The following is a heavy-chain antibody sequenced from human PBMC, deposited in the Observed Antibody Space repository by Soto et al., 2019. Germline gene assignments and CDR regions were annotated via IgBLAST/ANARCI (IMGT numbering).Heavy chain of an antibody. J-gene: IGHJ4*01. CDR2: IFNSGST. D-gene: IGHD3-3*01. V-gene: IGHV4-59*01. CDR1: GGSISSYY. Sequence: SETLSLTCTVSGGSISSYYWSWIRQPPGKGLEWIGYIFNSGSTNYNPSLRSRVTISVDTSKNQFSLRLSSVTAADTAVYFCASDTSYYVVDYWGHGTLVTVSS. CDR3: ASDTSYYVVDY.